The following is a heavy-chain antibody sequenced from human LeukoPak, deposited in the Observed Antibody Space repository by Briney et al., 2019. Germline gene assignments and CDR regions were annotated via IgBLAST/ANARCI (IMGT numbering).Heavy chain of an antibody. J-gene: IGHJ5*02. CDR2: IYPGDSDT. CDR3: ARLITMVRGVTFWFDP. V-gene: IGHV5-51*01. CDR1: GYSFTNYW. Sequence: GESLKISCKGSGYSFTNYWIGWVRQMPGKGLEWMGIIYPGDSDTRYSPSFQGQVTISADKSISTAYLQWSSLKASDTAMYYCARLITMVRGVTFWFDPWGQGTLVTVSS. D-gene: IGHD3-10*01.